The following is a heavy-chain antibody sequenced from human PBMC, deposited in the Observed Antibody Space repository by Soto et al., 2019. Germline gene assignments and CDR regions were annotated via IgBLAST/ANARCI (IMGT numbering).Heavy chain of an antibody. Sequence: EVQLVESGGGLVKPGGSLRLSCAASGFTFSSYSMNWVRQAPGKGLEWVSSISSSSSYIYYAASVKGRFTISRDNAKNSLYLQMNSLRAEDTAVYYCARAKYYYDSHTGGWFDPWGQGTLVTVSS. J-gene: IGHJ5*02. CDR2: ISSSSSYI. CDR3: ARAKYYYDSHTGGWFDP. CDR1: GFTFSSYS. D-gene: IGHD3-22*01. V-gene: IGHV3-21*01.